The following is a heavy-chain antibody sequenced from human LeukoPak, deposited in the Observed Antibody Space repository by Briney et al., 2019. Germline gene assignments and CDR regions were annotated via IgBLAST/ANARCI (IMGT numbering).Heavy chain of an antibody. CDR2: FDPEDGET. J-gene: IGHJ4*02. Sequence: ASVTVSCKVTGYTLTELSMHRVRQAPGKGLEWMGGFDPEDGETIYAQKFQGRVTMTEDTSTDTAYMELSSLRSEDTAVYYCATGGKYSSSWYNFDYWGQGTLVTVSS. D-gene: IGHD6-13*01. V-gene: IGHV1-24*01. CDR3: ATGGKYSSSWYNFDY. CDR1: GYTLTELS.